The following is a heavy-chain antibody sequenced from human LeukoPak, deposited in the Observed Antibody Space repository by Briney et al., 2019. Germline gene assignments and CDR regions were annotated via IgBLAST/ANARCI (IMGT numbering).Heavy chain of an antibody. D-gene: IGHD3-10*01. CDR3: ARVAGGSGIYYIWYFDY. J-gene: IGHJ4*02. V-gene: IGHV3-48*04. Sequence: GGSLRLSCAASGFTLSSFGMNWVRQAPGKGLEWVSYISNSSSTIHYADSVKGRFTISRDNAKNSLYLQMNSLRAEDTAVYYCARVAGGSGIYYIWYFDYWGQGTLVTVSS. CDR1: GFTLSSFG. CDR2: ISNSSSTI.